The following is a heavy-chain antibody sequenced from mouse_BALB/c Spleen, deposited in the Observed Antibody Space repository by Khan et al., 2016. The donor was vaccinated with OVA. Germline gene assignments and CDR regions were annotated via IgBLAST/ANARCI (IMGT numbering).Heavy chain of an antibody. CDR2: IWGDGST. D-gene: IGHD1-2*01. CDR1: GFSLTGYG. CDR3: ARELRLGGFAF. Sequence: QVQLKESGPGLVAPSQSLSITCTVSGFSLTGYGVNWVRQPPGKGLEWLGMIWGDGSTDYNSVLKSRLSITKDNSKSQVFLKMNSLQTDDTAGYYCARELRLGGFAFWGQGTLVTVSA. J-gene: IGHJ3*01. V-gene: IGHV2-6-7*01.